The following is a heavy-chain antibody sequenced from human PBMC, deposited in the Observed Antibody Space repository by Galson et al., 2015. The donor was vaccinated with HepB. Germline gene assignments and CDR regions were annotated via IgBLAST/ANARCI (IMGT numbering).Heavy chain of an antibody. CDR1: GYTFSAYG. CDR3: GRDQARWFGEGLLDF. J-gene: IGHJ4*02. CDR2: ISADNGNT. D-gene: IGHD3-10*01. V-gene: IGHV1-18*01. Sequence: SVKVSCKASGYTFSAYGISWVRQAPGQGLEWVGWISADNGNTKNAQKVQGRVTMTTDTPTSTAYMELRSLRSDDSAIYFCGRDQARWFGEGLLDFWGQGTLVTVSS.